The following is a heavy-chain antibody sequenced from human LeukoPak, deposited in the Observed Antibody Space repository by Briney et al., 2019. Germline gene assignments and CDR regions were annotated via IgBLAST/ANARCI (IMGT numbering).Heavy chain of an antibody. V-gene: IGHV4-30-4*08. CDR1: GGSFSNYY. CDR3: ARASYYYGSGSHDY. D-gene: IGHD3-10*01. Sequence: SETLSLTCAVYGGSFSNYYWSWIRQPPGKGLEWIGYIYYSGSTYYNPSLKSRVTISVDTSKNQFSLKLSSVTAADTAVYYCARASYYYGSGSHDYWGQGTLVTVSS. J-gene: IGHJ4*02. CDR2: IYYSGST.